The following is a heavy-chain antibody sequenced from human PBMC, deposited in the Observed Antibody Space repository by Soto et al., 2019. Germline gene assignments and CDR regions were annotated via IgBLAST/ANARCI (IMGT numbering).Heavy chain of an antibody. J-gene: IGHJ4*02. Sequence: PSETLSLTCTVSGSSINNGGYYWSWIRQHPGKGLEWIGYIYYSGSTYYNPSLKSRVTISVYTSKNQFSLKLNSVTAADSVVYYCARVHPGILIDYWGQGTLVTVSS. CDR1: GSSINNGGYY. CDR2: IYYSGST. CDR3: ARVHPGILIDY. V-gene: IGHV4-31*03.